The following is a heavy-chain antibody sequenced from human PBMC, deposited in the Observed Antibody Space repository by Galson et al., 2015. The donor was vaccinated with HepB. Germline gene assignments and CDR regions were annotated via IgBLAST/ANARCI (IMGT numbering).Heavy chain of an antibody. CDR3: ARRPLLLAYAFDY. Sequence: SVKVSCKASGYTFTSYAMHWVRQAPGQRLEWMGWINAGNGNTKYSQKFQGRVTITRDTSASTAYMELSSLRSEDTAVYYCARRPLLLAYAFDYWGQGTPVTVSS. D-gene: IGHD3-3*02. V-gene: IGHV1-3*01. CDR2: INAGNGNT. CDR1: GYTFTSYA. J-gene: IGHJ4*02.